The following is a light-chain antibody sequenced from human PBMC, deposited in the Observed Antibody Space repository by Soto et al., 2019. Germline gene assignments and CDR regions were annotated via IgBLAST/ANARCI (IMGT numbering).Light chain of an antibody. Sequence: EIVFTQSPATPSLSSGGKTTPSCRATQSVSSYLARYQQKPGQAPRLLIYDASNRATGIPARFSGSGSGTDFTLTISSLEPEDFAVYYCQQRSNWPPITFGQGTRLEIK. CDR3: QQRSNWPPIT. CDR1: QSVSSY. J-gene: IGKJ5*01. CDR2: DAS. V-gene: IGKV3-11*01.